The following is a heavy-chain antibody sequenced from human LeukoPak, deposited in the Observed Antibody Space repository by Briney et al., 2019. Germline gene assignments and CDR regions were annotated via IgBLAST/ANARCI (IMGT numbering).Heavy chain of an antibody. J-gene: IGHJ4*02. D-gene: IGHD4-11*01. Sequence: SVKVSCKASGGTFSTYAITWVRQAPGQGLEWMGGIIPILGIANYAPKFQGRVTITADKSTSTAYMGLSNLRSEDTAMYYCAIEMTTPFDYWGQGTLVTVSS. CDR2: IIPILGIA. V-gene: IGHV1-69*10. CDR3: AIEMTTPFDY. CDR1: GGTFSTYA.